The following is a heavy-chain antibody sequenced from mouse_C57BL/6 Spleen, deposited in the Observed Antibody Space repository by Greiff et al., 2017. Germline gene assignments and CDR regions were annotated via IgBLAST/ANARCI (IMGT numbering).Heavy chain of an antibody. J-gene: IGHJ3*01. CDR2: INPNNGGT. CDR3: AREDSSGYPFAY. V-gene: IGHV1-26*01. Sequence: EVQLQQSGPELVKPGASVKISCKASGYTFTDYYMNWVKQSHGKSLEWIGDINPNNGGTSYNQKFKGKATLTVDKSSSTAYMELRSLTSEDSAVYYCAREDSSGYPFAYWGQGTLVTVSA. D-gene: IGHD3-2*02. CDR1: GYTFTDYY.